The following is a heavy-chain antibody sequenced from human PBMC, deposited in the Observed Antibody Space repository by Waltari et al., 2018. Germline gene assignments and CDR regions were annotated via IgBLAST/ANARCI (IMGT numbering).Heavy chain of an antibody. V-gene: IGHV1-69*01. J-gene: IGHJ6*02. CDR3: TTSSYCGTTTCYQYYGMDV. D-gene: IGHD2-2*01. Sequence: QVRLVQSGAEVKKPGSSVKVSCKAFGGSFSSYSINWVRQAPGQGLEWMGGIIPVVGTVNYAQKFQDRLAITADESTSTAYMELSSLRSEDTAAYYCTTSSYCGTTTCYQYYGMDVWGQGTTVTVSS. CDR2: IIPVVGTV. CDR1: GGSFSSYS.